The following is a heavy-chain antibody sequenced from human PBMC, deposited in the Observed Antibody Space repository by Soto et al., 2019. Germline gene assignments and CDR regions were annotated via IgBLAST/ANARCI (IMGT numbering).Heavy chain of an antibody. Sequence: QVLLQEPGPGLVKPSQTLSLTCTVSGGSITSGDYSWGWSRQPPGKGLEWIGYIYYSGGSHYNPSLKGRASVSVDSSKNQFSLKLSSVTAADTAIYFCAGDKYLRDGMDVWGQGTTVTVSS. CDR3: AGDKYLRDGMDV. CDR1: GGSITSGDYS. D-gene: IGHD6-6*01. CDR2: IYYSGGS. J-gene: IGHJ6*02. V-gene: IGHV4-30-4*01.